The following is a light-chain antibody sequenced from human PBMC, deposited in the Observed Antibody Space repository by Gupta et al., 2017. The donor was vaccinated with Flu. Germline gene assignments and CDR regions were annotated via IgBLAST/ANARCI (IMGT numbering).Light chain of an antibody. Sequence: GTNSDIAYNYVSWHQQYPGEAPKLLIYDVNKRPSGISNRFSGSKFGNTASLTISGLQVEDEGYYFCSSYTSSTARVFGTGTKVTVL. CDR1: NSDIAYNY. V-gene: IGLV2-14*04. J-gene: IGLJ1*01. CDR3: SSYTSSTARV. CDR2: DVN.